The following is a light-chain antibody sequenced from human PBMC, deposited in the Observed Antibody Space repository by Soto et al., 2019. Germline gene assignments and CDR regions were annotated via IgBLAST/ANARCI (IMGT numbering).Light chain of an antibody. V-gene: IGLV2-14*01. CDR2: EVN. Sequence: QSALTQPASVSGSPRQSITISCTGASSDVGGYTYVSWYQQHPGKAPKLMIYEVNNRHSGVSNRFSGSKSGNTASLTISGLQAEDEADYYCSSYTSSSTLYVFGTGTKVTVL. J-gene: IGLJ1*01. CDR3: SSYTSSSTLYV. CDR1: SSDVGGYTY.